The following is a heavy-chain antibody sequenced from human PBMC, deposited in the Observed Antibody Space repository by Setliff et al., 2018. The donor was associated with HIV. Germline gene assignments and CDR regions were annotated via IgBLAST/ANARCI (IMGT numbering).Heavy chain of an antibody. Sequence: SETLSLTCTVSGGSISSYYWSWIRQPAGKGLEWIGYIHYTGSTTYNPSLKSRVTISVDTSKNQFSLKLRSVTAADTAVYYCARDLRGTQSSDYWGQGTLVTVSS. CDR3: ARDLRGTQSSDY. CDR1: GGSISSYY. D-gene: IGHD1-1*01. J-gene: IGHJ4*02. V-gene: IGHV4-59*12. CDR2: IHYTGST.